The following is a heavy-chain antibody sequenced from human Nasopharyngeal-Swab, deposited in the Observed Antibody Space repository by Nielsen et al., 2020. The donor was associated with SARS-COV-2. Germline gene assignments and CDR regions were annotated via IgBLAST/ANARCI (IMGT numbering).Heavy chain of an antibody. D-gene: IGHD3-3*01. V-gene: IGHV4-4*02. Sequence: SETLSLTCAVSGGSISSSNWWCCVRQPPGKGLEWIGEIYHSGSTNYNPSLKSRVTISVDTSKNQFSLKLSSVTAADTAVYYCARAQPLTIFGVVGWFDPWGQGTLVTVSS. CDR3: ARAQPLTIFGVVGWFDP. CDR1: GGSISSSNW. CDR2: IYHSGST. J-gene: IGHJ5*02.